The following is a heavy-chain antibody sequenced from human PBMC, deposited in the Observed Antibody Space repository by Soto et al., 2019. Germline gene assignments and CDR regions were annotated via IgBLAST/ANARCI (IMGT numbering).Heavy chain of an antibody. CDR3: ARDRGYCSGGSCTSDWFDP. V-gene: IGHV1-18*01. CDR1: VYTFTSFG. Sequence: PSVKVSCKVSVYTFTSFGISWVRQAPGQGLESMGSINTYKGHTNYAQNLQGWVTMTTDTSTTTAYMELRSLRSDDTGVYYCARDRGYCSGGSCTSDWFDPWGQGTLVTVAS. J-gene: IGHJ5*02. D-gene: IGHD2-15*01. CDR2: INTYKGHT.